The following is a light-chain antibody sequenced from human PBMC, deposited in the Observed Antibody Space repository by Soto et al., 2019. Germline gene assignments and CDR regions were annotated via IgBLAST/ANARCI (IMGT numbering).Light chain of an antibody. Sequence: EIVLTQSPGTLSLSPGERATLSCRAIQSVSSSYLAWYQQKPGQAPRLLIYGASSRATGIPDRFSGSGSGTDFTLTISRLEPVDFAVYYCQQYGISPWTFGQGTKV. V-gene: IGKV3-20*01. CDR2: GAS. CDR1: QSVSSSY. CDR3: QQYGISPWT. J-gene: IGKJ1*01.